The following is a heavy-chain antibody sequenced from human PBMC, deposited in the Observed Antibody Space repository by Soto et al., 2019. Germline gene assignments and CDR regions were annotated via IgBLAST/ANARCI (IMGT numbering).Heavy chain of an antibody. Sequence: ASVKVSCKASGYTFTGYYIHWVRQAPGQGLEWMGWINPNRGGTKFAQQFQGRVSMTRDTSISTAYMELSRLRSDDTAVYYCARGYRSDGCSYGPDYWGQGTLVTVSS. D-gene: IGHD5-18*01. V-gene: IGHV1-2*02. CDR3: ARGYRSDGCSYGPDY. CDR1: GYTFTGYY. CDR2: INPNRGGT. J-gene: IGHJ4*02.